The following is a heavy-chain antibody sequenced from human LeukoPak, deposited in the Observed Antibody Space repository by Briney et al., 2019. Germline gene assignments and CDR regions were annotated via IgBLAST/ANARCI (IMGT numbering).Heavy chain of an antibody. D-gene: IGHD5-12*01. Sequence: ASVKVSCKAPGYTFTGYYMHWVRQAPGQGLEWMGWINPNSGGTGYAQKFQGRVTMARDTSISTAYMELSSLTSDDTAVYYCSRGRADGYSGYDFGDYWGQGTLVTVSS. J-gene: IGHJ4*02. CDR3: SRGRADGYSGYDFGDY. CDR2: INPNSGGT. V-gene: IGHV1-2*02. CDR1: GYTFTGYY.